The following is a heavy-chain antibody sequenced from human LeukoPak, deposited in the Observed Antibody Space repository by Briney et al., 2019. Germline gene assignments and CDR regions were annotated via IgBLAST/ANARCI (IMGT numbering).Heavy chain of an antibody. CDR1: GYSFTSYW. J-gene: IGHJ3*02. CDR3: ARSARHLGYCSSTSCHDAFDI. V-gene: IGHV5-51*01. Sequence: GESLKISCKGSGYSFTSYWIGWVRQMPGKGLEWMGIINPGDSDTRYSPSFQGRVTISADKSISTAYLQWSSLKASDTAMYYCARSARHLGYCSSTSCHDAFDIWGQGTMVTVSS. D-gene: IGHD2-2*01. CDR2: INPGDSDT.